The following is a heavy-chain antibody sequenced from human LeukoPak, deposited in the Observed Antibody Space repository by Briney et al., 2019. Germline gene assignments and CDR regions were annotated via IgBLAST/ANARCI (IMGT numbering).Heavy chain of an antibody. V-gene: IGHV3-74*01. CDR1: GFAFTTYW. Sequence: GGSLSPSCAASGFAFTTYWMHWVRQAPGKGLVWVSRSNSDGSSTSYADSVKGRFTISRDSAKNTLYLQMNSLRAEDTAVYYCARASNWRLDYWGQGTLVTVSS. CDR3: ARASNWRLDY. J-gene: IGHJ4*02. CDR2: SNSDGSST. D-gene: IGHD1-20*01.